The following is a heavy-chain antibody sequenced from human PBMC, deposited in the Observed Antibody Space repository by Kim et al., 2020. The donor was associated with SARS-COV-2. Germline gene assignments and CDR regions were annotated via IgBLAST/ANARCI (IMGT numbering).Heavy chain of an antibody. CDR2: ISSSGRTI. CDR3: AREPENDFGDYYFDY. Sequence: GGSLRLSCAASGFTFSSYEMNWVRQAPGKGLEWVSYISSSGRTIYYADSVKGRFTISRHNAKNSLYRQMNSLRAEDTALYYCAREPENDFGDYYFDYWGHGTVVTVSS. V-gene: IGHV3-48*03. CDR1: GFTFSSYE. D-gene: IGHD4-17*01. J-gene: IGHJ4*01.